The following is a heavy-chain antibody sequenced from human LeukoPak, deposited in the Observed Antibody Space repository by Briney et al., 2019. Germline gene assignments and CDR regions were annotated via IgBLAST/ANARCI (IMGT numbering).Heavy chain of an antibody. CDR1: GFTFSIYA. V-gene: IGHV3-30-3*01. CDR3: ARTQWLVPQHFDY. Sequence: GGSLRLSCAASGFTFSIYAMHWVRQAPGKGLEWVAVISYDGSNKYYADSVKGRFTISRDNSKNTLYLQMNSLRAEDTAVYYCARTQWLVPQHFDYWGQGTLVTVSS. D-gene: IGHD6-19*01. CDR2: ISYDGSNK. J-gene: IGHJ4*02.